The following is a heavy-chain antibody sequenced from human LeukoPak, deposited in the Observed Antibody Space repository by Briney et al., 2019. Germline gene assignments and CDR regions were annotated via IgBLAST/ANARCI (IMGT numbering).Heavy chain of an antibody. J-gene: IGHJ4*02. D-gene: IGHD2-21*02. V-gene: IGHV4-39*01. CDR3: ARFYCGGDCYSGYFNY. CDR1: GGSISSISYY. CDR2: IYYSGST. Sequence: PSETLSLTCTVSGGSISSISYYWGWIRLPPGKGLEWIGYIYYSGSTYYNPSLKSRVTISVDTSKNQFSLKLSSVTAADTAVYYCARFYCGGDCYSGYFNYWGQGTLVTVSS.